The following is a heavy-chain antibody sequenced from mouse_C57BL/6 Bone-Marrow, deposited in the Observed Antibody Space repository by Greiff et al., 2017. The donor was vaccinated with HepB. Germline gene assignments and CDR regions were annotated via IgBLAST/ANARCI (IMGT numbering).Heavy chain of an antibody. Sequence: VQLQQPGAELVRPGASVKLSCTASGFNIKDDYMHWVKQRPEQGLEWIGWIDPENGDTEYASKFQGKATITADTSSNTAYLQLSSLTSEDTAVYYCTLTTVVPYWYFDVWGTGTTVTVSS. CDR2: IDPENGDT. CDR3: TLTTVVPYWYFDV. V-gene: IGHV14-4*01. J-gene: IGHJ1*03. D-gene: IGHD1-1*01. CDR1: GFNIKDDY.